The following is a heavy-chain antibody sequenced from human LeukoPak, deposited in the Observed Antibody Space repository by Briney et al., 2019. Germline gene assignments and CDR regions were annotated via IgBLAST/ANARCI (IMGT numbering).Heavy chain of an antibody. CDR2: IRYDGSNK. V-gene: IGHV3-30*02. Sequence: GGSLRLSCAASGFTFSSYGMHWVRQAPGKGLEWVAFIRYDGSNKYYADSVKGRFTISRDNSKNTLYLQMNSLRAEDTAVYYCAKRRTVHVVDTAMAGGLSFDYWGQGTLVTVSS. D-gene: IGHD5-18*01. CDR3: AKRRTVHVVDTAMAGGLSFDY. J-gene: IGHJ4*02. CDR1: GFTFSSYG.